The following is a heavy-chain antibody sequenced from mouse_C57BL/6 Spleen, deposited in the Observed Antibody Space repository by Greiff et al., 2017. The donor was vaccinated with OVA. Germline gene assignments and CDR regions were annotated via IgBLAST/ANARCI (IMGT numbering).Heavy chain of an antibody. D-gene: IGHD1-1*01. CDR2: ISYSGST. V-gene: IGHV3-1*01. J-gene: IGHJ2*01. Sequence: EVQGVESGPGMVKPSQSLSLTCTVTGYSITSGYDWHWIRHFPGNKLEWMGYISYSGSTNYNPSLKSRISITPDTSKNHFFLKLNSVTTEDTATYYCARGYYYGSSYFDYWGQGTTLTVSS. CDR3: ARGYYYGSSYFDY. CDR1: GYSITSGYD.